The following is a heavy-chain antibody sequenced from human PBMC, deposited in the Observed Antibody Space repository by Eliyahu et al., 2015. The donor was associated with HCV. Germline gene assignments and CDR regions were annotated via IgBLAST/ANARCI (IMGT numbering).Heavy chain of an antibody. J-gene: IGHJ5*02. Sequence: QVQLQESGPGLVKPSETLSLTCTVSGGSITTYYWXWIRKPPGKGLEWIGYIHYXGSTNYNPSLKSRVTISLDTSKNQFSLKLTSVTAADTAVYFCASGGGGIAVAGTGGWFDPWGQGTLVTVSS. CDR3: ASGGGGIAVAGTGGWFDP. D-gene: IGHD6-19*01. CDR1: GGSITTYY. V-gene: IGHV4-59*01. CDR2: IHYXGST.